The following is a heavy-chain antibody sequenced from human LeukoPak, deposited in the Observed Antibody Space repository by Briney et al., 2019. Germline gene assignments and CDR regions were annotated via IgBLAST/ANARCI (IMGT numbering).Heavy chain of an antibody. CDR2: MFQSGGT. CDR3: ARGNDILTRSGRIFDY. J-gene: IGHJ4*02. D-gene: IGHD3-9*01. Sequence: SQTLSLTCAVSGVSISSSGYSWSWIRQPPGEGLECIGYMFQSGGTYYNPSLKSRVTISVDRSKNQFSLKMSSLTAADTAVYYCARGNDILTRSGRIFDYWGQGTLATVSS. V-gene: IGHV4-30-2*01. CDR1: GVSISSSGYS.